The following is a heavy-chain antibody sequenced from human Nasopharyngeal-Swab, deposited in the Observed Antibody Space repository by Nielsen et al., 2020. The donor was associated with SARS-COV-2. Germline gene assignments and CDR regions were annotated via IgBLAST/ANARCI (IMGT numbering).Heavy chain of an antibody. CDR3: ARARGDSSGFSY. CDR2: INHSGST. J-gene: IGHJ4*01. V-gene: IGHV4-34*01. D-gene: IGHD3-22*01. Sequence: RQAPGKGLEWIGQINHSGSTNYNPSLKSRVTISVDTYKNHFSLELLSVTAADTAVYYCARARGDSSGFSYWGQGTLVTVSS.